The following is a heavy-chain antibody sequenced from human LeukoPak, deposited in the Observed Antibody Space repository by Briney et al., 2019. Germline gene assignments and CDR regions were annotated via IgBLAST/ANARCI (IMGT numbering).Heavy chain of an antibody. V-gene: IGHV4-34*01. D-gene: IGHD5-18*01. CDR1: GGSFSGYY. J-gene: IGHJ4*02. CDR2: INHSGST. Sequence: SETLSLTCAVYGGSFSGYYWSWSRQPPGKGLEWIGEINHSGSTNYNPSLKSRVTISVDTSKNHFSLRLSSVTAADTAVYYCARRPLYSYGPNDYWGQGTLVTVSS. CDR3: ARRPLYSYGPNDY.